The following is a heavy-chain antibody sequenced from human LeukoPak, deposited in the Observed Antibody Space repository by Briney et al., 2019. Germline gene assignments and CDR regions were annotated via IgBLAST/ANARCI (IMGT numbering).Heavy chain of an antibody. D-gene: IGHD6-6*01. CDR1: GYTFTGYY. J-gene: IGHJ3*02. CDR2: INPNSGGT. V-gene: IGHV1-2*02. Sequence: ALVKVSCKASGYTFTGYYMHWVRQAPGQGLEWMGWINPNSGGTNYAQKFQGRVTMTRDTSISTAYMELSRLRSDDTAVYYCARSIAATDAFDIWGQGTMVTVSS. CDR3: ARSIAATDAFDI.